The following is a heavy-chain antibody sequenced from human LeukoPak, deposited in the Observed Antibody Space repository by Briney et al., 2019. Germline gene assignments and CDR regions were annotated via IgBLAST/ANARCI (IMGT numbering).Heavy chain of an antibody. J-gene: IGHJ6*03. CDR3: ARVGYSATPPEYYYYYYMDV. V-gene: IGHV4-59*01. Sequence: SETLCLTCTVSGGSISSYYWSWIRQPPGKGLEWIGYIYYSGSTNYNPSLKSRVTISVDTSRNQFSLKLSSVTAADTAVYYCARVGYSATPPEYYYYYYMDVWGKGTTVTVSS. CDR2: IYYSGST. CDR1: GGSISSYY. D-gene: IGHD3-22*01.